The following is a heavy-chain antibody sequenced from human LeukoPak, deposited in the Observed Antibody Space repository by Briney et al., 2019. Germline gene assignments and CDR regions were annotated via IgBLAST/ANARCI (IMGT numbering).Heavy chain of an antibody. Sequence: GASVKVSCKASGYTFTGYYMHWVRQAPGQGLEWMGRINPNSGGTNYAQKFQGRVTMTRDTSISTAYMELSRLRSDDTAVYYCARQLSVAGSLGLVYWGQGTLVTVSS. CDR3: ARQLSVAGSLGLVY. D-gene: IGHD6-19*01. V-gene: IGHV1-2*06. CDR2: INPNSGGT. J-gene: IGHJ4*02. CDR1: GYTFTGYY.